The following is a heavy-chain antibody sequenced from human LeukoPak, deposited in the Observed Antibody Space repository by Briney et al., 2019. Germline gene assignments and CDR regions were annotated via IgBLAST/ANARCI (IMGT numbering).Heavy chain of an antibody. D-gene: IGHD3-10*01. CDR2: TYYRSTWYN. J-gene: IGHJ3*01. CDR1: GDSVSSNSAA. V-gene: IGHV6-1*01. CDR3: ARGQFYSFDV. Sequence: SQTLSLTCAISGDSVSSNSAAWNWIRQAPSRGLEWLGRTYYRSTWYNGYAVSVKSRITINPDTSKNQFSLQLNSVTPEDAAVYYCARGQFYSFDVWGQGTMLTVSS.